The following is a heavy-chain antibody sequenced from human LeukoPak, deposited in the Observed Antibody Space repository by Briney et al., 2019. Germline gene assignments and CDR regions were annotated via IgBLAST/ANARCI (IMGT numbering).Heavy chain of an antibody. V-gene: IGHV4-39*01. D-gene: IGHD1-7*01. CDR1: GGSISSSSYY. CDR3: ARRGGWNYDYYFDY. J-gene: IGHJ4*02. CDR2: IYYSGST. Sequence: SETLSLTCTVSGGSISSSSYYWGWIRQPPGKGLEWIGSIYYSGSTYYNPSLKSRVTISVDTSKNQFSLKLSSVTAADTAVYYCARRGGWNYDYYFDYWGQGTLVTVSS.